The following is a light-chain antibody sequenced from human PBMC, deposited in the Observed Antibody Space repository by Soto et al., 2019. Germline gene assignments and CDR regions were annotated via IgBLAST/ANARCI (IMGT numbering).Light chain of an antibody. CDR3: QQYNNWPIT. V-gene: IGKV3-15*01. CDR1: QSVINN. J-gene: IGKJ5*01. Sequence: EIVLTQSPATLSLSPGERATLSCRASQSVINNLAWYQQKPGQAPRLLICGASTRATGLPARFSGSGSGTEFTLTISSLQSEDFALYYCQQYNNWPITFGQGTRLEIK. CDR2: GAS.